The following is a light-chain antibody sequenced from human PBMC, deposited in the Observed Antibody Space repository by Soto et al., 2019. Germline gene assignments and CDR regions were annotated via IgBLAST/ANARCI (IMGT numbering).Light chain of an antibody. CDR2: EVT. J-gene: IGLJ3*02. Sequence: QSVLTQPPSASGSPGQSVTISCTGTSSDIGSYNYVSWYQQHPGKAPKLIIYEVTKRPSGVPDRFSASKSGNTASLTVSGLQAEDEADYYCISYAGRPWVFGGGTKLIVL. CDR3: ISYAGRPWV. V-gene: IGLV2-8*01. CDR1: SSDIGSYNY.